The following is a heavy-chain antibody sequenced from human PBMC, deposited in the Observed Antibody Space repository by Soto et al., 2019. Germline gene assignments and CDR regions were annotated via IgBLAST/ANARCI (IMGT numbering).Heavy chain of an antibody. D-gene: IGHD3-3*01. CDR3: ASHSLYDFWSGYYRN. CDR2: INSDGSST. V-gene: IGHV3-74*01. Sequence: GGSLRLSCAASGFTFSSYWMHWVRQAPGKGLVWVSRINSDGSSTSYADSVKGRFTISRDNAKNTLYLQMNSLRAEDTAVYYCASHSLYDFWSGYYRNWGQGTLVTVSS. CDR1: GFTFSSYW. J-gene: IGHJ4*02.